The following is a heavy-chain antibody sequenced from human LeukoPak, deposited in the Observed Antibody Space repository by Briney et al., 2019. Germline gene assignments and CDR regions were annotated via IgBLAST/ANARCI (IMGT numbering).Heavy chain of an antibody. CDR2: ISAYNGNT. D-gene: IGHD2-2*01. V-gene: IGHV1-18*01. Sequence: ASVKVSCKASGYTFTSYGISWVRQAPGQGLEWMGWISAYNGNTNYAQKLQGRATMTTDTSTSTAYMELRSLRSDGTAVYYCARDPGSTDHFDYWGQGTLVTVSS. CDR1: GYTFTSYG. J-gene: IGHJ4*02. CDR3: ARDPGSTDHFDY.